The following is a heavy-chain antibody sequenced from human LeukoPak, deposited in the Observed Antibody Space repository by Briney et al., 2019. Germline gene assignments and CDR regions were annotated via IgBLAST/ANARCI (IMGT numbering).Heavy chain of an antibody. V-gene: IGHV4-39*01. CDR2: IYYSGST. CDR3: XRXXXXXEYDXXSXSWAPHYFDY. J-gene: IGHJ4*02. D-gene: IGHD3-3*01. Sequence: SETLSLTCTVSGGSIRSSSYYWGWIRQPPGKGLEWXGSIYYSGSTYYNPSLKSRVTISVDKSKNQFSLQLSSVTAADTAVYXXXRXXXXXEYDXXSXSWAPHYFDYWGQXTLVTVXS. CDR1: GGSIRSSSYY.